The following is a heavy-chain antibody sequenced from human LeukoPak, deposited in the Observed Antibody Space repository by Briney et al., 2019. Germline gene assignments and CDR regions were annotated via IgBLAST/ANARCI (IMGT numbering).Heavy chain of an antibody. Sequence: PGGSLRLSCAASGFTFSNHGLHWVRQAPGKGLEWVAFIRSDGTNKYYIDSVKGRFTISRDNSKNSLYLQMNTLSAEDTAVYYCVASGYGYWGKGTLVTVSS. CDR3: VASGYGY. CDR1: GFTFSNHG. V-gene: IGHV3-30*02. CDR2: IRSDGTNK. D-gene: IGHD3-22*01. J-gene: IGHJ4*02.